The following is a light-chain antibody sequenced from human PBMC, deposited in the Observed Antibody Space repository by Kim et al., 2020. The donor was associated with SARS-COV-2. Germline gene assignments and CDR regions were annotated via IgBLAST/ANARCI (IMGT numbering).Light chain of an antibody. J-gene: IGKJ5*01. CDR1: KGISNY. CDR2: AAS. Sequence: IQLTQSPSSLSASVGDRVTITCRASKGISNYLVWYQHKAGKAPKVLIYAASTLHTGVPSRFSGSGSGTDFTLTISSLQPEDFATYYCQQLNYYPITFGQGTRLEIK. CDR3: QQLNYYPIT. V-gene: IGKV1-9*01.